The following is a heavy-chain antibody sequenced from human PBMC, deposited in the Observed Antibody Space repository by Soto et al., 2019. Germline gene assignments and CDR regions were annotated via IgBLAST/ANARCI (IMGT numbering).Heavy chain of an antibody. V-gene: IGHV4-34*01. CDR3: ATGTSPSGRGQNRFDP. CDR1: VGPFRGSI. D-gene: IGHD1-1*01. Sequence: GQYRSGGEGLLKPSEPLSLTAAVSVGPFRGSIGIGTGQPPGKGLEWIAEINHRGRTNYTPSLESRVTISVDTSHNQFSLKLNSVTATDTAVYYCATGTSPSGRGQNRFDPWGQGTLVTVSS. CDR2: INHRGRT. J-gene: IGHJ5*02.